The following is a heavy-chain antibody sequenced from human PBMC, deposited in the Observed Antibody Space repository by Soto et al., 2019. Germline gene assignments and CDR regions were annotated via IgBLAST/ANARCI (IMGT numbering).Heavy chain of an antibody. CDR3: ARGTRYDFWSGYYHDYYYYYMDV. Sequence: QVQLQESGPGLVKPSQTLSLTCTVSGGSISSGGYYWSWIRQHPGKGLEWIGYIYYSGSTYYNPSLKSRVTISVDTSKNQFSLKLSSVTAADTAVYYCARGTRYDFWSGYYHDYYYYYMDVWGKGTTVTVSS. D-gene: IGHD3-3*01. J-gene: IGHJ6*03. CDR2: IYYSGST. CDR1: GGSISSGGYY. V-gene: IGHV4-31*03.